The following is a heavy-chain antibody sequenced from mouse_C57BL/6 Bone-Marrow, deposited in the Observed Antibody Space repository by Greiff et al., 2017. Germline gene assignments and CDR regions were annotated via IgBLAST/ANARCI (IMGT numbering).Heavy chain of an antibody. CDR1: GYTFTSYW. Sequence: VQLQQPGAELVKPGASVKVSCKASGYTFTSYWMHWVKQRPGQGLEWIGRIHPSDSDTNYNQKFKGKATLTVDKSSSTAYMQLSSLTSEDSAVYYCALIITTVVATSWDRYWGQGTTLTVSS. CDR3: ALIITTVVATSWDRY. CDR2: IHPSDSDT. V-gene: IGHV1-74*01. D-gene: IGHD1-1*01. J-gene: IGHJ2*01.